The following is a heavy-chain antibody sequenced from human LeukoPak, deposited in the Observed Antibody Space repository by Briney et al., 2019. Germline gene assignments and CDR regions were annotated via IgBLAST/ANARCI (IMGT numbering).Heavy chain of an antibody. Sequence: SETLSLTCTVSGGSIGSGSYYWGWIRQPAGKGLERIGHIYSSGSTSYNPSLQSRVTISVDTSKHQFSLEVTSVTAADTAVYYCARAGGSVGWYGTIDYWGQGTLVTVSS. J-gene: IGHJ4*02. CDR2: IYSSGST. CDR1: GGSIGSGSYY. D-gene: IGHD6-19*01. CDR3: ARAGGSVGWYGTIDY. V-gene: IGHV4-61*09.